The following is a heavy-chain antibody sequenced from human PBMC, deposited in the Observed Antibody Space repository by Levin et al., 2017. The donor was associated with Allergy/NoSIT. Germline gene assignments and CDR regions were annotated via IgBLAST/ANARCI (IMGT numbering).Heavy chain of an antibody. J-gene: IGHJ4*02. CDR2: INPNSGDT. D-gene: IGHD3-10*01. CDR3: ARLWFGDDFDY. CDR1: GYTFTGSF. V-gene: IGHV1-2*02. Sequence: VASVKVSCKASGYTFTGSFMHWVRQAPGQGLEWMGWINPNSGDTNYAQKFQARVTMTRDTSISTAYMELSRLRSDDTAVYYCARLWFGDDFDYWGQGTLVTVSS.